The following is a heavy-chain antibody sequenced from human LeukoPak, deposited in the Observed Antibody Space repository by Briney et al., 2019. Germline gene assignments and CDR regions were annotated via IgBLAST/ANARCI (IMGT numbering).Heavy chain of an antibody. V-gene: IGHV4-34*01. CDR2: INHSGST. CDR3: ARLSYYGSGSPPAEDDAFDI. CDR1: GGSFSGYY. D-gene: IGHD3-10*01. Sequence: SETLSLTCAVYGGSFSGYYWSWIRQPPGKGLEWIGEINHSGSTNYNPSLKSRVTISVDTSKNQFSLKLSSVTAADTAVYYCARLSYYGSGSPPAEDDAFDIWGQGTMVTVSS. J-gene: IGHJ3*02.